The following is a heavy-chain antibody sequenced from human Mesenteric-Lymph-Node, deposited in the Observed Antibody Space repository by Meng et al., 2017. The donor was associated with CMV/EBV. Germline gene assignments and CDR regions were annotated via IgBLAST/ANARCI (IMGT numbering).Heavy chain of an antibody. CDR3: ARGDYLQLELLDNFDY. J-gene: IGHJ4*02. Sequence: GSLRLSCTVSGGSISSSSYYWGWIRQPPGKGLEWIGSIYYSGSTYYNPSLKSRVTISVDTSKNQFSLKLSSVTAADTAVYYCARGDYLQLELLDNFDYWGQGTLVTVSS. D-gene: IGHD1-1*01. CDR1: GGSISSSSYY. V-gene: IGHV4-39*01. CDR2: IYYSGST.